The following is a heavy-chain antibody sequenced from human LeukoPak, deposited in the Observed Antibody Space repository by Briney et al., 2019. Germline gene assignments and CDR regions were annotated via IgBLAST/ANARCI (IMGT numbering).Heavy chain of an antibody. CDR3: ARGTYSGYDPTGCYMDV. CDR2: ISAYNGNT. Sequence: ASVKVSCKASGYTFTSYGISWVRQAPGQGLEWMGWISAYNGNTNYAQKLQGRVTMTTDTSTSTAYMELRSLRSDDTAVYYCARGTYSGYDPTGCYMDVWGKGTTVTVSS. CDR1: GYTFTSYG. J-gene: IGHJ6*03. D-gene: IGHD5-12*01. V-gene: IGHV1-18*01.